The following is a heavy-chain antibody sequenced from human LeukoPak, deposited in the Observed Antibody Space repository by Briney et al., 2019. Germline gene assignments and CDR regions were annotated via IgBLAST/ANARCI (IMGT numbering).Heavy chain of an antibody. Sequence: SGTLSLTCAVSGGSISTKNWWSWVRQAPGRGLEWIGEIHLSGTTNYNPSLTSRATISIDKSKTQLSLKVDSVTAADTAVYYCARTRQGGNTFDLWGQGTMVTVSS. CDR3: ARTRQGGNTFDL. J-gene: IGHJ3*01. V-gene: IGHV4-4*02. CDR2: IHLSGTT. D-gene: IGHD2/OR15-2a*01. CDR1: GGSISTKNW.